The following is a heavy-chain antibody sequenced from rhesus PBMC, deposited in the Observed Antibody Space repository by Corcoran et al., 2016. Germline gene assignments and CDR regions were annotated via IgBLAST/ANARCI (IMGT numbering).Heavy chain of an antibody. CDR3: SRYTPSDSGSYYFDY. J-gene: IGHJ4*01. CDR2: INGNSGST. V-gene: IGHV4-80*01. D-gene: IGHD3-16*01. Sequence: QVQLQESGPGLVKPSETLSLTCAVSGGSFGSYWWSWIRQPPGTGREWIGEINGNSGSTNYYPSLQSLVTISKDASKNQFSLQLSSVTAADTAVYFCSRYTPSDSGSYYFDYWGPGVLVTVSS. CDR1: GGSFGSYW.